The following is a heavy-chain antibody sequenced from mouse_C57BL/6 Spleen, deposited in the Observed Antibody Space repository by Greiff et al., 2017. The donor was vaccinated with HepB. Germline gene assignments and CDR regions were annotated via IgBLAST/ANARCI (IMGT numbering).Heavy chain of an antibody. V-gene: IGHV1-7*01. CDR3: ARWDYGYDGGFDY. CDR1: GYTFTSYW. D-gene: IGHD2-2*01. Sequence: VQLQQSGAELAKPGASVKLSCKASGYTFTSYWMHWVKQRPGQGLEWIGYINPSSGYTKYNQKFKDKATLTADKSSSTAYMQLSSLTYEDSAVYDCARWDYGYDGGFDYWGQGTTLTVSS. J-gene: IGHJ2*01. CDR2: INPSSGYT.